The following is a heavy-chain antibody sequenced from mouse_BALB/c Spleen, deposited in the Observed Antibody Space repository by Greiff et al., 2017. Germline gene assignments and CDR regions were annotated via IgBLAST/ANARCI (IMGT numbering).Heavy chain of an antibody. J-gene: IGHJ4*01. CDR1: GFSLTSYG. Sequence: QVQLQQSGPGLVAPSQSLSITCTVSGFSLTSYGVHWVRQPPGKGLEWLGVIWAGGSTNYNSALMSRLSISKDNSKSQVFLKMNSLQTDDTAMYYCARIYYYGSSHYAMDYWGQGTSVTVSS. D-gene: IGHD1-1*01. CDR3: ARIYYYGSSHYAMDY. V-gene: IGHV2-9*02. CDR2: IWAGGST.